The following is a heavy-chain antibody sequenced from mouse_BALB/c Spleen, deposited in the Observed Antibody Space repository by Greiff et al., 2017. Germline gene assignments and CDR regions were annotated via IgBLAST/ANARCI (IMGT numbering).Heavy chain of an antibody. Sequence: EVMLVESGGGLVKPGGSLKLSCAASGFTFSDYYMYWVRQTPEKRLEWVATISDGGSYTYYPDSVKGRFTISRDNAKNNLYLQMSSLKSEDTAMYYCARGGWSNYEYYAVDYWGQGTSVTVTS. CDR1: GFTFSDYY. CDR2: ISDGGSYT. CDR3: ARGGWSNYEYYAVDY. J-gene: IGHJ4*01. D-gene: IGHD2-5*01. V-gene: IGHV5-4*02.